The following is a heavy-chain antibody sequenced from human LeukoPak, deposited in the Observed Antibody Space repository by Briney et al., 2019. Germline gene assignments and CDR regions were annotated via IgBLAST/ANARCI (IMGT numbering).Heavy chain of an antibody. J-gene: IGHJ6*02. Sequence: GGSLRLSCAASGFTFSSYWMSWVRQAPGKGLEWVANIKQDGSEKYYVDSVKGRFTISRDNAKNTLYLQMNSLRAEDTAVYYCARSSRLYGDPRHGMDVWGQGTTVTVSS. CDR1: GFTFSSYW. V-gene: IGHV3-7*01. D-gene: IGHD4-17*01. CDR3: ARSSRLYGDPRHGMDV. CDR2: IKQDGSEK.